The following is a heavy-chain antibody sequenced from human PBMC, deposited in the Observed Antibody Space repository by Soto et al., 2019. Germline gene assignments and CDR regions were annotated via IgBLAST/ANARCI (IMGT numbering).Heavy chain of an antibody. CDR3: AKSGRVLLWFGEFSFGY. V-gene: IGHV3-30*18. Sequence: GGSLRLSCAASGFTFSSYGMHWVRQAPGKGLEWVAVISYDGSNKYYADSVKGRFTISRDNSKNTLYLQMNSLRAEDTAVNYCAKSGRVLLWFGEFSFGYWGQGTLVTVSS. CDR2: ISYDGSNK. J-gene: IGHJ4*02. CDR1: GFTFSSYG. D-gene: IGHD3-10*01.